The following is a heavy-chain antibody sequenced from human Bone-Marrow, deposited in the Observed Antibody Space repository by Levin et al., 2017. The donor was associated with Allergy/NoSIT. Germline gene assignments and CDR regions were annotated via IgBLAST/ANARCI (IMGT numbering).Heavy chain of an antibody. V-gene: IGHV1-2*02. Sequence: ASVKVSCEASGLNLRDYYIHWVRQAPGQGLQWMGWINPNSDDTNYSPNFQGRVTMTRDTSINTAYMQLSRLTSDDTALYYCAGLGVRERGLGVREMEFHNWGQGTLVTASS. CDR3: AGLGVRERGLGVREMEFHN. J-gene: IGHJ4*02. D-gene: IGHD3-10*01. CDR2: INPNSDDT. CDR1: GLNLRDYY.